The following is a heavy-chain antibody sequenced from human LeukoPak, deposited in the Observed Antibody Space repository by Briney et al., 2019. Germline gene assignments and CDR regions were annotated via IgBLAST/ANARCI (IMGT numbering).Heavy chain of an antibody. Sequence: GRSLRLSCAASGFTFSSYAMHWVRQAPGKGLEWVAVISYDGSNTYYADSVKGRFTISRDNSKNTLYLQMNSLRADDTAVYYCAGDITMVRGVIGAYYYYGMDVWGKGTTVTVSS. J-gene: IGHJ6*04. D-gene: IGHD3-10*01. V-gene: IGHV3-30*04. CDR1: GFTFSSYA. CDR3: AGDITMVRGVIGAYYYYGMDV. CDR2: ISYDGSNT.